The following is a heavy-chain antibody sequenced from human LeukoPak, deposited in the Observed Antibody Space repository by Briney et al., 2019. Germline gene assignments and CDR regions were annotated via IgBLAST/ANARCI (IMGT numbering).Heavy chain of an antibody. CDR2: ISYDGNYK. CDR1: GFTFSSYA. J-gene: IGHJ4*02. V-gene: IGHV3-30-3*01. D-gene: IGHD6-6*01. Sequence: GRSLRLSCAASGFTFSSYAMHWVRQAPGKGLEWVTLISYDGNYKYYADSVKGRFTISRDNSKNTLYLQMNSLRAEDTAVYYCARDAYSSSSGPYFDYWGQGTLVTVSS. CDR3: ARDAYSSSSGPYFDY.